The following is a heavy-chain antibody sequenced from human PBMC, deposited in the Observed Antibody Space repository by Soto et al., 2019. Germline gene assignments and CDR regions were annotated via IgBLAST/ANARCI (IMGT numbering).Heavy chain of an antibody. CDR1: GFTFSDYY. D-gene: IGHD2-2*01. J-gene: IGHJ1*01. CDR2: ITRSGDIM. Sequence: QVQLVESGGGLVQPGGSLRLSCAASGFTFSDYYMCWVRQAPGKGLECISYITRSGDIMYYADSVKGRFTISRDNAKNSLYLQMNSLGADDTAVYYCARGHQYFHPWGQGTLVTVSS. V-gene: IGHV3-11*01. CDR3: ARGHQYFHP.